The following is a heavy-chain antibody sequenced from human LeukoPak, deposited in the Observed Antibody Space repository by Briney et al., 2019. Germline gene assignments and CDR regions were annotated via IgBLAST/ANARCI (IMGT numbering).Heavy chain of an antibody. CDR2: IHPSTGKP. D-gene: IGHD3-16*02. J-gene: IGHJ4*02. CDR3: ARAFQSLGGLSLPDY. V-gene: IGHV7-4-1*02. Sequence: ASVKVSRKASGYTFTSHDINWVRQAPGQGLEWMGWIHPSTGKPTYAQGFTGRFVFSLDTSVSTTYLQISSLKAEDTAVYYCARAFQSLGGLSLPDYWGQGTLVTVSS. CDR1: GYTFTSHD.